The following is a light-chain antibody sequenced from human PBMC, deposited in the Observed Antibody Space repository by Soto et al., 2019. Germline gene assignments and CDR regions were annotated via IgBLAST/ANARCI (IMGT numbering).Light chain of an antibody. J-gene: IGLJ2*01. CDR2: DVS. Sequence: QAVVTQPASVSGSPGQSITISCTGTSSDVGGYNYVSWYQQHPGKAPKVMIYDVSNRPSGVSNRFFGSKSGNTASLTISGLQAEDEADYYCSSYTTSSTLVVFGGGTKVTVL. CDR3: SSYTTSSTLVV. V-gene: IGLV2-14*01. CDR1: SSDVGGYNY.